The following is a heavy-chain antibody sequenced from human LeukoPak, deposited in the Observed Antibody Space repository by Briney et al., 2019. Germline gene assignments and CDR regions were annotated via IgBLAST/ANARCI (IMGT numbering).Heavy chain of an antibody. CDR2: ISPTGSTT. Sequence: GGSLRLSCTASGFSFSGHWMHWARQLPGKGLVWVSRISPTGSTTSYADSVKGRFTVSRDNAKNTLYLQVNNLRAEDTAVYYCARGPNSNWSGLDFWGQGALVTVSS. CDR1: GFSFSGHW. J-gene: IGHJ4*02. D-gene: IGHD6-6*01. V-gene: IGHV3-74*01. CDR3: ARGPNSNWSGLDF.